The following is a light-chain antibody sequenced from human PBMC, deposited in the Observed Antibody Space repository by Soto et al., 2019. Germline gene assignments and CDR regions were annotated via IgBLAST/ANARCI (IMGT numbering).Light chain of an antibody. J-gene: IGKJ4*01. CDR1: QDISTY. CDR2: AAS. CDR3: QQPNSYPLT. Sequence: DIQLTQSPSFLSASVGDRVTITCRASQDISTYLAWYQQKPGKAPELLIYAASTLQSGVPSRFSGSGSGTEFTLTISSLQPEDFATYFCQQPNSYPLTFGGGTKVEIK. V-gene: IGKV1-9*01.